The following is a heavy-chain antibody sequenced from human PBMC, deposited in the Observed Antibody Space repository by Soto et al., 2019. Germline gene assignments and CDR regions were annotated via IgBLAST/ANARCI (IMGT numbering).Heavy chain of an antibody. J-gene: IGHJ6*02. V-gene: IGHV1-69*13. D-gene: IGHD3-3*01. CDR2: IIPIFGTA. Sequence: SVKVSCKASGGTFSSYAISWVRQAPGQGLEWMGGIIPIFGTANYAQKFQGRVTITADESTSTAYMELSSLRSEDTAVYYCARVPYYDFWSGFSAVDYYYGMDVWGQGTTVTVSS. CDR1: GGTFSSYA. CDR3: ARVPYYDFWSGFSAVDYYYGMDV.